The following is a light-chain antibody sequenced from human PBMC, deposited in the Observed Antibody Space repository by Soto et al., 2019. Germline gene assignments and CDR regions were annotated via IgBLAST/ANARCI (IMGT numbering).Light chain of an antibody. V-gene: IGKV1-9*01. Sequence: IQLTQSPSSLSTSVRDRVTITCRASQGISSYLAWYQQKPGKAPKLLIYAASTLQSGVPSRFSGSGSGTDFTLTISSLQPEDFATYSCQQSFTTPLTFGGGTKVDIK. CDR2: AAS. J-gene: IGKJ4*01. CDR1: QGISSY. CDR3: QQSFTTPLT.